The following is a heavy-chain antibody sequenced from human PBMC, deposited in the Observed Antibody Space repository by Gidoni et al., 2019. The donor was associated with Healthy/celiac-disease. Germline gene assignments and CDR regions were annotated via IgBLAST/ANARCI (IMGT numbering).Heavy chain of an antibody. J-gene: IGHJ4*02. D-gene: IGHD4-17*01. V-gene: IGHV3-23*01. Sequence: EVQLLASGGGLVQPGGSLRLSCAASGFTFSSYAMSWVRQAPGKGLEWVSAISGSGGSTYYADSVKGRFTISRDNSKNTLYLQMNSLRAEDTAVYYCTFMTTVTTTLDDYWGQGTLVTVSS. CDR3: TFMTTVTTTLDDY. CDR2: ISGSGGST. CDR1: GFTFSSYA.